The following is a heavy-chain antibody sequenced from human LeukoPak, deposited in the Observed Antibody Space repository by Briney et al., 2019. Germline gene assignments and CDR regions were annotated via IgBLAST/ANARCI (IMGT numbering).Heavy chain of an antibody. J-gene: IGHJ4*02. CDR3: ARVLHDYGDYPY. CDR2: IIPIFGTA. D-gene: IGHD4-17*01. V-gene: IGHV1-69*13. CDR1: GGTFSSYA. Sequence: SVKVSCKASGGTFSSYAISWVRQAPGQGLEWMGGIIPIFGTANYAQKFQGRVTITADESTSTAYMELSSLRSEDTAVYYCARVLHDYGDYPYWGQGTLVTVSS.